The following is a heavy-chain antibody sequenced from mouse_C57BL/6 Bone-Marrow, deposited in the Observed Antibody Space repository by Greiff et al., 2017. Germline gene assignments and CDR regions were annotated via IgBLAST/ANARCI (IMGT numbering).Heavy chain of an antibody. CDR3: ARSGITALFDY. V-gene: IGHV1-55*01. J-gene: IGHJ2*01. CDR2: IYPGSGST. CDR1: GYTFTSYW. D-gene: IGHD2-4*01. Sequence: QVQLQQPGAELVKPGASVKLSCKASGYTFTSYWITWVKQRPGQGLEWIGDIYPGSGSTNYNEKFKSKATLTVDTSSSTAYMQRSSLTSEDSAVYYCARSGITALFDYWGQGTTLTVSS.